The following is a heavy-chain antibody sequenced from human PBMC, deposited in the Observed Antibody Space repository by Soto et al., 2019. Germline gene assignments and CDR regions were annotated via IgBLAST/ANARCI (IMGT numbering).Heavy chain of an antibody. V-gene: IGHV3-72*01. CDR1: GFTFSEHY. CDR2: IKNKANSYST. J-gene: IGHJ4*02. Sequence: EVQLVEYGGGLVQPGGALRLSCAASGFTFSEHYMDWVRQAPGQGLEWIGRIKNKANSYSTEYAASVQGRFTISRDDSKNSLYRQMNSLKTDDTAVYYCARILLVGGTNRDRYFEYWGQGTLVTVSS. D-gene: IGHD1-26*01. CDR3: ARILLVGGTNRDRYFEY.